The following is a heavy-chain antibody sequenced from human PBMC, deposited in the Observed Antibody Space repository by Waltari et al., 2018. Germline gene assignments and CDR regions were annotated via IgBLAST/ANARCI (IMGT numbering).Heavy chain of an antibody. Sequence: EVQLVESGGGLVQPGGSLRLSCAASGFTFSSYWMHWVRQAPGKGLVWVSRINSDGSSTSYADSVKGRFTSSRDNAKNTLYLQMNSLRAEDTAVYYCARDIRGPVGQRPPWYFDLWGRGTLVTVSS. D-gene: IGHD3-10*01. CDR2: INSDGSST. CDR1: GFTFSSYW. CDR3: ARDIRGPVGQRPPWYFDL. V-gene: IGHV3-74*01. J-gene: IGHJ2*01.